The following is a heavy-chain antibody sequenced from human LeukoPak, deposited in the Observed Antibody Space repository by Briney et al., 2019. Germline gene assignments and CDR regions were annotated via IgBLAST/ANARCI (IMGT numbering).Heavy chain of an antibody. D-gene: IGHD3-22*01. CDR2: ISSTGRTT. CDR3: ARAPYDSSGYHDY. J-gene: IGHJ4*02. V-gene: IGHV3-48*01. CDR1: GFTFTTYS. Sequence: PGGSLRLSCAASGFTFTTYSMNRVRQAPGEGLEWLSYISSTGRTTYYADSVKGRFTISRDNAKNSLYLQMNNLRAEDTALYYCARAPYDSSGYHDYWGQGTLVIVSS.